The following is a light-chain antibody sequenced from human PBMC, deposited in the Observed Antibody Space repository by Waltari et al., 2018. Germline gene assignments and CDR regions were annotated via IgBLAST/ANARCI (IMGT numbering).Light chain of an antibody. CDR3: QVWDTTTDHRWV. CDR1: NIGTKG. J-gene: IGLJ3*02. Sequence: SYVLTQPPSVSVAPGETARITCGANNIGTKGVDWYQQKSGKAPILVIYSDSDRPSGIPERFSVSNSGNTATLTISRVEAGDAAAYYCQVWDTTTDHRWVFGGGTKLTVL. V-gene: IGLV3-21*04. CDR2: SDS.